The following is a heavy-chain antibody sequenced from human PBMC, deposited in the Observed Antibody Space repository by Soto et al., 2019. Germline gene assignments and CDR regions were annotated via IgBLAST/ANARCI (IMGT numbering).Heavy chain of an antibody. V-gene: IGHV1-2*02. CDR1: GYTFTGHY. D-gene: IGHD2-2*02. Sequence: ASVKVSCKASGYTFTGHYMQWVRQAPGQGLEWMGWINPNSGDTNYAQKFQGRVTMTRDTSISTVYMELSRLNSVTAADTAVYSCARDGGRGEGYKGADDGGQGNLVTVSS. CDR3: ARDGGRGEGYKGADD. J-gene: IGHJ1*01. CDR2: INPNSGDT.